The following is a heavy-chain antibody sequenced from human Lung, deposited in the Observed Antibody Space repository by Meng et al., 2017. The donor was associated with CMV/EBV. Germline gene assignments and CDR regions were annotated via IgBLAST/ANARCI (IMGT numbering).Heavy chain of an antibody. J-gene: IGHJ1*01. D-gene: IGHD5-24*01. Sequence: QVRLTESGPGLGYPSETLSLTCTVSGGSISSYYWSWIRTPAGKGLEWIGRIYTSGSTNYNPSLKSRVTMSVDTSKNQFSLKLSSVTAADTAVYHCARGSRDEAFQHWGQGTLVTVSS. CDR3: ARGSRDEAFQH. CDR1: GGSISSYY. CDR2: IYTSGST. V-gene: IGHV4-4*07.